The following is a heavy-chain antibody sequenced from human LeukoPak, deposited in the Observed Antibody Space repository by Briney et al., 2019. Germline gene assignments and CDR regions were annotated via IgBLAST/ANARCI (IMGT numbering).Heavy chain of an antibody. J-gene: IGHJ3*02. CDR3: AISGNYFSRDAFDI. Sequence: SETLSLTCAVYGGSFSGYYWSWIRQPPGKGLEWIGEINHSRSTNYNPSLKSRVTISGDTSKHHSSLELRSVRAADSAVYYCAISGNYFSRDAFDIWGQGTMVTVSS. CDR1: GGSFSGYY. D-gene: IGHD1-26*01. CDR2: INHSRST. V-gene: IGHV4-34*01.